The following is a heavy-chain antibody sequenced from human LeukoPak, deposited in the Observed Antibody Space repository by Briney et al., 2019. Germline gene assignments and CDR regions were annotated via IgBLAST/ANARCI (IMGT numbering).Heavy chain of an antibody. J-gene: IGHJ4*02. CDR2: IYYSGST. V-gene: IGHV4-39*01. Sequence: SETLSLTCTVSGGSISSSSYYWGWIRQPPGKGLEWIGSIYYSGSTYYNPSLKSRVTISVDTSKNQFSLKLSSVTAADTAVYYCARQVRLGGHYYFDYWGQGTLVTVSS. D-gene: IGHD6-19*01. CDR3: ARQVRLGGHYYFDY. CDR1: GGSISSSSYY.